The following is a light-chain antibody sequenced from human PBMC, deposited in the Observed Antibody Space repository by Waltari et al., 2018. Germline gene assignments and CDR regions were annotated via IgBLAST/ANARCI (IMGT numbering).Light chain of an antibody. CDR3: QSYDSSLSGSRV. V-gene: IGLV1-40*01. CDR2: GNG. J-gene: IGLJ2*01. Sequence: QSALTQPPSVSGAPGQRVTISCTGSSSNIGAGYDVHWYQQPPGTAPKLLMYGNGNRPSGVPDRFSGSKSGTSASLAITGLQAEDEADYYCQSYDSSLSGSRVFGGGTKLTVL. CDR1: SSNIGAGYD.